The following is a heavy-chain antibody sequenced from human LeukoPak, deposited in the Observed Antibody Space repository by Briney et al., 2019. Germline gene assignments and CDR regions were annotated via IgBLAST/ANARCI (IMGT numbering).Heavy chain of an antibody. CDR1: GFTFSDYY. Sequence: PGGSLRLSCAASGFTFSDYYMGWIRQAPGKGLEWLSYIVDNGRKIYYADSVKGRSTISRDNAKNSLSLQVNSLRAEDTAVYYCARELGKYRRILGRDSQWLAVSGFDNWGQGILVTVSS. V-gene: IGHV3-11*04. CDR3: ARELGKYRRILGRDSQWLAVSGFDN. D-gene: IGHD6-19*01. J-gene: IGHJ4*02. CDR2: IVDNGRKI.